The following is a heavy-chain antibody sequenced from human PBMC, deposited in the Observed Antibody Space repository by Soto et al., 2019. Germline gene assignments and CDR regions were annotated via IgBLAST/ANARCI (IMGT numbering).Heavy chain of an antibody. J-gene: IGHJ4*02. V-gene: IGHV4-39*01. CDR1: GGSISSSSYY. Sequence: PSETLSLTCTVSGGSISSSSYYWGWIRQPPGKGLEWIGSIYYSGSTYYNPSLKSRVTISVDTSKNQFSLKLSSVTAADTAVYYCARQTGAADHWGQGTLVTVSS. D-gene: IGHD6-13*01. CDR3: ARQTGAADH. CDR2: IYYSGST.